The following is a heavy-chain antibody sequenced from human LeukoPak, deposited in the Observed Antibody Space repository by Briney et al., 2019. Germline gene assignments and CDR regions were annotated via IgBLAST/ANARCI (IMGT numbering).Heavy chain of an antibody. CDR1: GGSISSSY. V-gene: IGHV4-59*08. CDR2: IYYSGST. Sequence: SETLSLTCTVSGGSISSSYWSWIRQPPGKGLEWIGYIYYSGSTNYNPSLKSRVTISIDTSKNQFSLKLSSVTAADTAVYYCARQSTDFWSGYTKVVWFDPWGQGTLVTVSS. D-gene: IGHD3-3*01. J-gene: IGHJ5*02. CDR3: ARQSTDFWSGYTKVVWFDP.